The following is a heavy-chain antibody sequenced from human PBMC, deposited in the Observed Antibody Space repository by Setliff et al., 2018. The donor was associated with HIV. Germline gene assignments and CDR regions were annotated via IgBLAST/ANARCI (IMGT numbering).Heavy chain of an antibody. V-gene: IGHV3-33*01. D-gene: IGHD5-12*01. CDR2: IWADEITK. CDR3: ARDPPVSGFHLDY. Sequence: GWSLRLPCATSGFTSSPYAIHWVRQAPGMGLEWVAMIWADEITKFYADSVKGRFTISRDNSKNTMYLQMNTLRVEDTAVYYRARDPPVSGFHLDYWGQGTPVTVSS. CDR1: GFTSSPYA. J-gene: IGHJ4*02.